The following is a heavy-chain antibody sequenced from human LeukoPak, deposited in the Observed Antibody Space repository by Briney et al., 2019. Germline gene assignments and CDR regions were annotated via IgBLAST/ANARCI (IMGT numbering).Heavy chain of an antibody. CDR1: GGSISSSSYY. CDR2: IYYSGST. CDR3: AGFAKEYSSSLGRYYMDV. J-gene: IGHJ6*03. Sequence: ETSETLSLTCTVSGGSISSSSYYWGWIRQPPGKGLEWIGSIYYSGSTYYNPSLKSRVTISVDTSKNQFSLKLSSVTAADTAVYYCAGFAKEYSSSLGRYYMDVWGKGTTVTVSS. D-gene: IGHD6-6*01. V-gene: IGHV4-39*07.